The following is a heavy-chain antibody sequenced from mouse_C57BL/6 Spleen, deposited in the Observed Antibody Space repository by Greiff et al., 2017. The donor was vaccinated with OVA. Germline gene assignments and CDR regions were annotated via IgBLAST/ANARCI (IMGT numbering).Heavy chain of an antibody. Sequence: QVHVKQPGAELVMPGASVKLSCKASGYTFTSYWMHWVKQRPGQGLEWIGEIDPSDSYTNYNQKFKGKSTLTVDKSSSTASMQLSSLTSEDSAVYYCATSITKGYFDVWGTGTTVTVSS. J-gene: IGHJ1*03. CDR2: IDPSDSYT. D-gene: IGHD1-1*01. CDR1: GYTFTSYW. V-gene: IGHV1-69*01. CDR3: ATSITKGYFDV.